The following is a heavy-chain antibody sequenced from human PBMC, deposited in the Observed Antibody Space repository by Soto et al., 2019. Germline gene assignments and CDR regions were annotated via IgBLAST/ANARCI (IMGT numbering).Heavy chain of an antibody. V-gene: IGHV3-21*04. CDR2: ITGSSAFI. Sequence: GGSLRLSCTASGFPFSDYIMNWVRQAPGKGLEWDSSITGSSAFIHYAGSVKDRFTISRDNANNSMYLQMNSLRAEDTAMYYGARGEWGYTSCYSNQFDSWGQGIMVTVYS. D-gene: IGHD2-2*01. J-gene: IGHJ5*01. CDR3: ARGEWGYTSCYSNQFDS. CDR1: GFPFSDYI.